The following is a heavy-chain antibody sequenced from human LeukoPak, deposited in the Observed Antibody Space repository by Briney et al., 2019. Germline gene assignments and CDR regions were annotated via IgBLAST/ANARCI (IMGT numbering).Heavy chain of an antibody. CDR1: GFTFSSYA. CDR2: ISSSSSYI. V-gene: IGHV3-21*01. D-gene: IGHD2-21*02. J-gene: IGHJ4*02. CDR3: AAQDEYCGGDCYLIDY. Sequence: GGSLRLSCAASGFTFSSYAMSWVRQAPGKGLEWVSSISSSSSYIYYADSVKGRFTISRDNAKNSLYLQMNSLRAEDTAVYYCAAQDEYCGGDCYLIDYWGQGTLVTVSS.